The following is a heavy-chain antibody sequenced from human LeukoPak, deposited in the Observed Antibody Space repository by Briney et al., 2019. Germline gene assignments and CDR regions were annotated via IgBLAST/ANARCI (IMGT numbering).Heavy chain of an antibody. CDR3: ARGSGYGGNSRYYFDY. CDR1: GGSISSYY. J-gene: IGHJ4*02. D-gene: IGHD4-23*01. Sequence: SETLSLTCTVSGGSISSYYWSWIRQPPGKGLEGIGYIYYSGSTNYNPSLKSRVTISVDTSKNQFSLKLSSVTAADTAVYYCARGSGYGGNSRYYFDYWGQGTLVTVSS. V-gene: IGHV4-59*01. CDR2: IYYSGST.